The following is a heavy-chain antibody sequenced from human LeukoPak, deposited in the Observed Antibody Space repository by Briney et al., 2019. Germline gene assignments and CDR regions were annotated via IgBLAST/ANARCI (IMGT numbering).Heavy chain of an antibody. CDR1: GYTFTGYC. CDR3: ARILGAAAGTSDY. CDR2: INPNSGGT. Sequence: ASVKVSCKASGYTFTGYCMHWVRQAPGQGLEWMGRINPNSGGTNYAQKFQGRVTMTRDTSISTAYMELSRLRSDDTAVYYCARILGAAAGTSDYWGQGTLVTVSS. D-gene: IGHD6-13*01. V-gene: IGHV1-2*06. J-gene: IGHJ4*02.